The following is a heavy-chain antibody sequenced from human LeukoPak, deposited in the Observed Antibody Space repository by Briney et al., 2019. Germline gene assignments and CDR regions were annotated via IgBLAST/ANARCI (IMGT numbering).Heavy chain of an antibody. J-gene: IGHJ6*03. CDR2: IYTSGST. Sequence: SETLSLTCTVSGGSISSYYWSWIRQPAGKGLEWIGRIYTSGSTNYNPSLKSRVTISVDTSKNQFSLKLSSVTAADTAVYYCARGKQLWGLYYYYYMDVWGKGTTVTVSS. V-gene: IGHV4-4*07. CDR3: ARGKQLWGLYYYYYMDV. CDR1: GGSISSYY. D-gene: IGHD5-18*01.